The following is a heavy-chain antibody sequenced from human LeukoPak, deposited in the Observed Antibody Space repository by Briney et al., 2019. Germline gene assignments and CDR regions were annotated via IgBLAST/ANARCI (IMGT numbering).Heavy chain of an antibody. CDR2: IYSSGST. V-gene: IGHV4-61*02. J-gene: IGHJ3*02. CDR1: GGSISSSSYY. Sequence: PSETLSLTCTVSGGSISSSSYYWSWIRQPPGKGLEWIGRIYSSGSTNYNPSLNSRVTMSVDTSKNQFSLKLSSVTAADTAVYYCARDKWELLDTFDIWGQGTMVTVSP. D-gene: IGHD1-26*01. CDR3: ARDKWELLDTFDI.